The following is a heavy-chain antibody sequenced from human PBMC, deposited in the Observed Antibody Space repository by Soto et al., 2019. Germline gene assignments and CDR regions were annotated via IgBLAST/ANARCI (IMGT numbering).Heavy chain of an antibody. D-gene: IGHD3-22*01. CDR3: AKPYYDRLWFDP. CDR2: FDPEDGET. CDR1: GYTLTELS. V-gene: IGHV1-24*01. Sequence: ASVKVSCKVSGYTLTELSMHWVRQAPGKGLEWMGGFDPEDGETIYAQKFQGRVTMTEDTSTDTAYMELSSLRSEDTAVYYCAKPYYDRLWFDPWGQGTLVTVSS. J-gene: IGHJ5*02.